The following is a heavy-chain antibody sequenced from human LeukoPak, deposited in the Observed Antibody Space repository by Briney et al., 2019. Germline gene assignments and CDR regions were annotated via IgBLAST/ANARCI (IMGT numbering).Heavy chain of an antibody. CDR3: ARGTRMVVAATTGRFDY. V-gene: IGHV1-46*01. D-gene: IGHD2-15*01. CDR1: GDTFSSYY. Sequence: VASVKVSCKASGDTFSSYYMHWVRQAPGQGLEWMGIINPSGGSISYAQKFQGRVTMTRDMSTSTAYMELSRLRSDDTAVYYCARGTRMVVAATTGRFDYWGQGTLVTVSS. CDR2: INPSGGSI. J-gene: IGHJ4*02.